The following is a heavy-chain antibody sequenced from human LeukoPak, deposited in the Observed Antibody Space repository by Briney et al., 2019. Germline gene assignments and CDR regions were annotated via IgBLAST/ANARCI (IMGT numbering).Heavy chain of an antibody. CDR1: GFTFNNYE. CDR3: ARDAYFDKLDY. D-gene: IGHD3-22*01. Sequence: GGSLRLSCAASGFTFNNYEMNWVRQAPGKGLEWIPYISSSGSTTYYADSVKGRFTISRDNVKNSLYLQMASLRAEDTAVYYCARDAYFDKLDYWGQGTLVTVSS. V-gene: IGHV3-48*03. CDR2: ISSSGSTT. J-gene: IGHJ4*02.